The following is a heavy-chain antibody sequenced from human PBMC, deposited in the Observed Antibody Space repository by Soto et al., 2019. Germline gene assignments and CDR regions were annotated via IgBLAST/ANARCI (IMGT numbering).Heavy chain of an antibody. CDR2: INHSGST. D-gene: IGHD2-15*01. CDR3: AREGYCSGGSCYSRTLDY. J-gene: IGHJ4*02. Sequence: QVQLQQWGAGLLKPSETLSLTCAVYGGSFSGYYWSWIRQPPGKGLEWIGEINHSGSTNYNPSLKRRVSRSVDTSKNQLSLKLSSVTAADTAVYYCAREGYCSGGSCYSRTLDYWGQGTLVTVSA. CDR1: GGSFSGYY. V-gene: IGHV4-34*01.